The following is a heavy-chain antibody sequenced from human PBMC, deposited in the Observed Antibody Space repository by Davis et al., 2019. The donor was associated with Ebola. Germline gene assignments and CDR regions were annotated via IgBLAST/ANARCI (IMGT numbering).Heavy chain of an antibody. CDR3: ARGSGRYQWQQPSYEA. CDR1: GDSVSSNSAA. V-gene: IGHV6-1*01. Sequence: SQTLSLTCAISGDSVSSNSAAWNWIRQSPSRGLEWLGRTYYRSKWYSDYAVSVQSRITINADTSKNQFSLQLNSVTAADTAVYYCARGSGRYQWQQPSYEAWGQGILVTVSS. CDR2: TYYRSKWYS. J-gene: IGHJ5*02. D-gene: IGHD6-19*01.